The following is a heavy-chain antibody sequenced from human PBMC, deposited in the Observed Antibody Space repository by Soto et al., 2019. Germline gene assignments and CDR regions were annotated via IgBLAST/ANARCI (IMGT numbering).Heavy chain of an antibody. CDR1: GYTFTGYY. CDR3: ARDFYFFNNYDILKGDFYY. J-gene: IGHJ4*02. D-gene: IGHD3-9*01. Sequence: ASVKVSCKASGYTFTGYYMHWVRQAPGQGLEWMGWINPNNGSTNYAQKLQGRVTMTTDTSTSTAYMELRSLRSDDTAVYYCARDFYFFNNYDILKGDFYYWGQGSLVTVSS. V-gene: IGHV1-2*02. CDR2: INPNNGST.